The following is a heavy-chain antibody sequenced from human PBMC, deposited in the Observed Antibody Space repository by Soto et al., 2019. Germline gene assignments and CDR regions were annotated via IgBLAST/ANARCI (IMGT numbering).Heavy chain of an antibody. Sequence: QLHLQESGPGLVKPSETLSLTCSVSGVSISNTSYYWGWIRQPPGKGLEWVGTIYFSGSTFYNPSLKSRVTISIYTSKNQFALRLSSVTAADTAVYYGARHGSYWGEGTLVTVSS. CDR3: ARHGSY. CDR1: GVSISNTSYY. V-gene: IGHV4-39*01. J-gene: IGHJ4*02. CDR2: IYFSGST.